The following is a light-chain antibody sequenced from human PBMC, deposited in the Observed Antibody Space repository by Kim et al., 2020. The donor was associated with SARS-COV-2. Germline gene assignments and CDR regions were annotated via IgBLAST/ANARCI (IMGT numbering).Light chain of an antibody. J-gene: IGKJ2*01. CDR2: AVS. CDR1: QGICSA. Sequence: AIQLTQSPSSLSASVGDRVTITCRASQGICSALAWYQQKPGKAPKLLIYAVSSLESGVPSRFSGSGSGTDFTLTISSLQPEDFATYHCQQFNTYPLFGQGTKLEI. V-gene: IGKV1-13*02. CDR3: QQFNTYPL.